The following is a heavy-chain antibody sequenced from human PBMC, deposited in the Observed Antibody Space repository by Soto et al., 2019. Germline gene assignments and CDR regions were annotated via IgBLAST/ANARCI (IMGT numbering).Heavy chain of an antibody. Sequence: ASVKVSCKASGYTFTSYGISWVRQAPGQGLEWMGWISAYNGNTNYAQKLQGRVTMTTDTSTSTAYMELRSLRSDDTAVYYCARWGYYYDSSGYFFDPWGQGTLVTVSS. V-gene: IGHV1-18*01. J-gene: IGHJ5*02. CDR2: ISAYNGNT. D-gene: IGHD3-22*01. CDR3: ARWGYYYDSSGYFFDP. CDR1: GYTFTSYG.